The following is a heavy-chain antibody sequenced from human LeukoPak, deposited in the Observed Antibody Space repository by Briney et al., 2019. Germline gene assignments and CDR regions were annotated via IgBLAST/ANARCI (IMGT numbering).Heavy chain of an antibody. V-gene: IGHV3-21*01. J-gene: IGHJ4*02. CDR2: ISSSSSYI. D-gene: IGHD6-13*01. CDR3: ARERASSSWTLFGY. CDR1: GFTFSSYA. Sequence: GGSLRLSCAASGFTFSSYAMSWVRQAPGKGLEWVSSISSSSSYIYYADSVRGRFTISRDDAKNSLYLQMNSLIAEDTAVYYCARERASSSWTLFGYWGQGTLVTVSS.